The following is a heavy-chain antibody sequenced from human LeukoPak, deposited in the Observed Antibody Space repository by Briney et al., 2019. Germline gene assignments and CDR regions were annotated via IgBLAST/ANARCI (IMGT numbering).Heavy chain of an antibody. J-gene: IGHJ4*02. CDR2: ISGGGGPP. CDR3: VRGTLDH. V-gene: IGHV3-48*02. Sequence: GGSLRLSCAASGFRFNSYAMSWVRRAPGKGLEWISYISGGGGPPYYAHLVRGRFTISRDDATNSLHLQMNSLRDEDTAVYYCVRGTLDHWGQGALVTVSS. CDR1: GFRFNSYA.